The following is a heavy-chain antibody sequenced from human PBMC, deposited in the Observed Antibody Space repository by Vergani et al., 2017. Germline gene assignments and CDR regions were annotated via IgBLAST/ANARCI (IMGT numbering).Heavy chain of an antibody. CDR1: GGSISSSSYY. Sequence: QLQLQESGPGLVKPSETLSLTCTVSGGSISSSSYYWGWIRQPPGKGLEWIGSIYYSGSTYYNPSLKSRVTISVDTSKNQFSLKLSSVTAADTAVYYCARLTYGMAEFDYWGQGTLVTVSS. J-gene: IGHJ4*02. CDR2: IYYSGST. D-gene: IGHD4-17*01. CDR3: ARLTYGMAEFDY. V-gene: IGHV4-39*01.